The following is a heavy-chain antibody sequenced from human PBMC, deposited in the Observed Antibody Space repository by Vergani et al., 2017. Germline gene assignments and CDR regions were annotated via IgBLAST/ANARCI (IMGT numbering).Heavy chain of an antibody. V-gene: IGHV1-69*06. J-gene: IGHJ6*02. D-gene: IGHD1-26*01. CDR1: GGTFSSYA. CDR2: IIPIFGTA. Sequence: QVQLVQSGAEVKKPGSSVKVSCKASGGTFSSYAISWVRQAPGQGLEWMGGIIPIFGTANYAQKFQGRVTITADKSTSTAYMELSSLRSEDTAVYYCARDPRGRSGSYYDYYYYGMDVWGQGTTVTVSS. CDR3: ARDPRGRSGSYYDYYYYGMDV.